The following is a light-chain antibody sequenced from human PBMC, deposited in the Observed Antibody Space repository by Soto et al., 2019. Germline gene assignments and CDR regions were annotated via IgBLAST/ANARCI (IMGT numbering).Light chain of an antibody. CDR3: QSYDNTLSSSEVV. Sequence: NFMLTQPHSVSESPGKTVIISCTRSSGSVASNYVQWYQQRPGSAPTTVIYEDNQRPSGVPDRFSGSIDTSSNSASLTISGLKTEDEADYYCQSYDNTLSSSEVVFGGGTQLTVL. CDR2: EDN. CDR1: SGSVASNY. V-gene: IGLV6-57*04. J-gene: IGLJ2*01.